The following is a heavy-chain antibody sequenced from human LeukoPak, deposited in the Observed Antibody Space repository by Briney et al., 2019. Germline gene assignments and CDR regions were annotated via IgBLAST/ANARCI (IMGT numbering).Heavy chain of an antibody. D-gene: IGHD2-15*01. Sequence: SETLSLTCTVSGYSISSGYYWGWIRQPPGKGLEWIGSIYHSGSTNYNPSLKSRVTISIDKCKNQFSLKLSSVTAADAAVYYCAREAYCSGGSCYSGYFDSWGQGTLVTVSS. V-gene: IGHV4-38-2*02. CDR1: GYSISSGYY. J-gene: IGHJ4*02. CDR2: IYHSGST. CDR3: AREAYCSGGSCYSGYFDS.